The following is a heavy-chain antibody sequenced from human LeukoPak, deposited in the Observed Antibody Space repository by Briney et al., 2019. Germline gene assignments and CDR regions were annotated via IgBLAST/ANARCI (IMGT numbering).Heavy chain of an antibody. CDR3: ARTSYHYNSGDYGWYFDY. CDR2: IYYSGIT. V-gene: IGHV4-59*11. D-gene: IGHD3-10*01. J-gene: IGHJ4*02. Sequence: PSETLSLTCTVSGGSISSQYWSLIRQPPGKGLEWIGYIYYSGITKYSPSLKSRVPISVDTSKNQFSLRMTSVTAADTAVYYCARTSYHYNSGDYGWYFDYWGQGTLVTVSA. CDR1: GGSISSQY.